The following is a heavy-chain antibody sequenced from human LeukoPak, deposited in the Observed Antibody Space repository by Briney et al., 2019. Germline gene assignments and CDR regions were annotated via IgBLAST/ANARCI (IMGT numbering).Heavy chain of an antibody. J-gene: IGHJ4*02. CDR3: ARRDRYCSGGSCYSDY. CDR1: GYSVTNYW. CDR2: TYPGDSNT. D-gene: IGHD2-15*01. V-gene: IGHV5-51*01. Sequence: GASLRISCEGAGYSVTNYWIGWARQMPGKGLEWMGITYPGDSNTRYSPSFQGQVTISADKSISTAYLHWSSLKASDTAMYYCARRDRYCSGGSCYSDYWGQGTLVTVSS.